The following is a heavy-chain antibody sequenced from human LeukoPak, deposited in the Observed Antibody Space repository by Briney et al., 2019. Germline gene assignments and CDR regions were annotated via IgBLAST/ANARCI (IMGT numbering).Heavy chain of an antibody. CDR1: GFSFGSYG. CDR3: AKDAGDYTWNDEGNWFDP. J-gene: IGHJ5*02. D-gene: IGHD1-20*01. CDR2: ISFNGNSK. V-gene: IGHV3-30*02. Sequence: GGALRLSCAASGFSFGSYGMHWVRQAPGQGLQGVAFISFNGNSKYYVDSVKGRFTISRDNFNNKVDLQMNSLRGEDTAVYHCAKDAGDYTWNDEGNWFDPWGQGTLVTVSS.